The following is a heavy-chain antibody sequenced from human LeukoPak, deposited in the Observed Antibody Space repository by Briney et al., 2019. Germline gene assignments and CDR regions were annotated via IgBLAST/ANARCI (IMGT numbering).Heavy chain of an antibody. CDR1: GFTFSSYG. CDR3: AKEKEDYYDSSGYSPLGY. V-gene: IGHV3-30*18. D-gene: IGHD3-22*01. CDR2: ISYDGSNK. Sequence: PGRTLRLSCAASGFTFSSYGMHWVRQAPGKGLEWVAGISYDGSNKYYADSVKGRFTISRDNSKNTLYLQMNSLRAEDTAVYYCAKEKEDYYDSSGYSPLGYWGQGTLVTVSS. J-gene: IGHJ4*02.